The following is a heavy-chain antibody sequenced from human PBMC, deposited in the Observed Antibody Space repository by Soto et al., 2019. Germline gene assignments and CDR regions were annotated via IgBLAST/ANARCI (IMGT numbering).Heavy chain of an antibody. J-gene: IGHJ4*02. CDR2: ISGSGGST. CDR3: AIASLIVATITGYYFDY. Sequence: EVQLLESGGGLVQPGGSLRLSCAASGFAFSSYAMSWVRQAPGKGLEWVSAISGSGGSTYYADSVKGRFTISRDNSKNTLYLQMNSLRAEDTAVYYCAIASLIVATITGYYFDYWGQGTLVTVSS. CDR1: GFAFSSYA. V-gene: IGHV3-23*01. D-gene: IGHD5-12*01.